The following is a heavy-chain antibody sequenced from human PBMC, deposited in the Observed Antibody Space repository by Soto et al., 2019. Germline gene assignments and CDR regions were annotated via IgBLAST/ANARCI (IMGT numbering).Heavy chain of an antibody. D-gene: IGHD3-9*01. CDR2: INPSGGST. V-gene: IGHV1-46*03. Sequence: ASVKVSCKASGYTFTSYYMHWVRQAPGQGLEWMGIINPSGGSTSYAQKFQGRVTMTRDTSTSTVYMELSSLRSEDTAVYYCARDFDSATSFDAFDIWGQGTMVTVSS. J-gene: IGHJ3*02. CDR1: GYTFTSYY. CDR3: ARDFDSATSFDAFDI.